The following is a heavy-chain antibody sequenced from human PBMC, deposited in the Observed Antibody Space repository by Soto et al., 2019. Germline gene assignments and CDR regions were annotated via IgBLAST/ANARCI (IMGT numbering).Heavy chain of an antibody. V-gene: IGHV3-11*01. Sequence: GGSLRLSCAASGFTFSDYYMSLIRQAPGKGLEWVSYISSSDSIIYYADSVKGRFTISRDNAKNSVHLQMNSLRAEDTAVYYCARDLGYYDSSGYFDYWGPGT. CDR2: ISSSDSII. CDR1: GFTFSDYY. J-gene: IGHJ4*02. CDR3: ARDLGYYDSSGYFDY. D-gene: IGHD3-22*01.